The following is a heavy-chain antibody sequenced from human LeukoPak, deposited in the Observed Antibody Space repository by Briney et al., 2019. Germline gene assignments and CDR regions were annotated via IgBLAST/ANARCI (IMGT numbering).Heavy chain of an antibody. D-gene: IGHD3-22*01. V-gene: IGHV4-59*08. Sequence: SETLSLTCTVSGGSMSSYYWSWIRQPPGKGLEWIGYIYYSGSTDYNPSLKSRVTLSVDTSKNQFSLKLNSVTAADTAVYYCARVRHEYYYDSSGYYYFDYWGQGTLVTVSS. J-gene: IGHJ4*02. CDR3: ARVRHEYYYDSSGYYYFDY. CDR2: IYYSGST. CDR1: GGSMSSYY.